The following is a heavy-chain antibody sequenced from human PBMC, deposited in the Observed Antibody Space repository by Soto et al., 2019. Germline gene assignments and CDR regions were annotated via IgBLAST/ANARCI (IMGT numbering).Heavy chain of an antibody. J-gene: IGHJ4*02. D-gene: IGHD2-21*01. Sequence: SETLSLTCSVSGYSISSGYYWGWIRQAPGKGLEWIGNIHHSGSTYYNPSLERRVTISIDTSKNQFSLRLTSVTAADTAIYYCARDISASDGDYWGQGTLVTVSS. CDR2: IHHSGST. CDR1: GYSISSGYY. CDR3: ARDISASDGDY. V-gene: IGHV4-38-2*02.